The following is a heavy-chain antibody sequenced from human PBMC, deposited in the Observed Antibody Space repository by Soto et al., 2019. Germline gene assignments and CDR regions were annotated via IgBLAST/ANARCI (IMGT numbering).Heavy chain of an antibody. CDR3: ARSTMVRGVTP. V-gene: IGHV1-3*01. J-gene: IGHJ5*02. Sequence: AAVKVSCKASGYTFTSYAMHWVRQAPGQRLEWMGWINAGNGNTKYSQKFQGRVTITRDTSASTAYMELSSLRSEDTAVYYCARSTMVRGVTPWGQGTLVTVSS. CDR1: GYTFTSYA. D-gene: IGHD3-10*01. CDR2: INAGNGNT.